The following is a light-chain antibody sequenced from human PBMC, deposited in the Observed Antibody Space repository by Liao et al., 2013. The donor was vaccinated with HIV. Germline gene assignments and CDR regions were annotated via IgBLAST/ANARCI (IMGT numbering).Light chain of an antibody. Sequence: SYELTQPPSVSVSPGQTATISCSGDKLGHKYVCWYQQRPGQSPVLVMYQDDKRPSGIPERFSGSNSGNTATLTISRVEAGDEADYYCQVWDSNTDYVFGTGTKVTVL. CDR1: KLGHKY. V-gene: IGLV3-1*01. J-gene: IGLJ1*01. CDR3: QVWDSNTDYV. CDR2: QDD.